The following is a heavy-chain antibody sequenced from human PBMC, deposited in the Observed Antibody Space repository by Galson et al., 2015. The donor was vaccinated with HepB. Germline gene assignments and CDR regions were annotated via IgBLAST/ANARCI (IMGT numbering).Heavy chain of an antibody. D-gene: IGHD2-2*01. CDR1: GYSFTSYW. J-gene: IGHJ4*02. CDR2: IDPSDSYT. Sequence: QSGAEVKKPGESLRISCKGSGYSFTSYWISWVRQMPGKGLEWMGRIDPSDSYTNYSPSFQGHVTISADKSISTAYLQWSSLKASDTAMYYCARQSDRVEVVVVPDPGDYWGQGTLVTVSS. V-gene: IGHV5-10-1*01. CDR3: ARQSDRVEVVVVPDPGDY.